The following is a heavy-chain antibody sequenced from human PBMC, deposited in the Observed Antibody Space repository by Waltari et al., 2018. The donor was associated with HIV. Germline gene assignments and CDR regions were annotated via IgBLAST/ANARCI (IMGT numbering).Heavy chain of an antibody. V-gene: IGHV1-2*02. CDR3: ARDICNGGSCYSYYFDY. CDR1: GYTFPGYY. CDR2: INPDNGGT. J-gene: IGHJ4*02. Sequence: QVQLVQSGAEVKKPGASVKISCRASGYTFPGYYLHWVRQDPAQGLEWMGWINPDNGGTKYAQKFQGRVTMTRDTSISTAYMELSRLRSDDTAVYYCARDICNGGSCYSYYFDYWGQGTLVTVSS. D-gene: IGHD2-15*01.